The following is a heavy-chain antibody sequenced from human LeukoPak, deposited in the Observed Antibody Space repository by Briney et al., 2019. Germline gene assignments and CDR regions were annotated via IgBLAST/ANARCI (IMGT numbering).Heavy chain of an antibody. CDR3: ARGNYYDSSDENDY. J-gene: IGHJ4*02. D-gene: IGHD3-22*01. CDR2: ISSSSSTI. V-gene: IGHV3-48*01. CDR1: GFTFSSYS. Sequence: GRSLRLSCAASGFTFSSYSMNWVRQAPGKGLEWVSYISSSSSTIYYADSVKGRFTISRDNAKNSLYLQMNSLRAEDTAVYYCARGNYYDSSDENDYWGQGTLVTVSS.